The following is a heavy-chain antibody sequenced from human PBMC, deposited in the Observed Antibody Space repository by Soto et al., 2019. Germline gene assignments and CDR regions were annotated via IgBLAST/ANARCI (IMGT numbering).Heavy chain of an antibody. CDR3: ARAEAGAVVTFDY. CDR1: GGSIGSDY. CDR2: IYYSGST. V-gene: IGHV4-59*01. J-gene: IGHJ4*02. D-gene: IGHD3-22*01. Sequence: SETLSLTCTVCGGSIGSDYWSWIRQPPGKGLEWIGYIYYSGSTNYNPSLKSRVTISVDTSKNQFSLKLSSVTAADTAVYYCARAEAGAVVTFDYWGQGTLVTVSS.